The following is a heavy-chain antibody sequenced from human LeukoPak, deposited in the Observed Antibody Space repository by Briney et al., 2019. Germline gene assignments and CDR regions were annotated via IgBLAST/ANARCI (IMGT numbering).Heavy chain of an antibody. CDR1: GFTFRMYW. J-gene: IGHJ3*01. V-gene: IGHV3-74*01. D-gene: IGHD3-10*02. Sequence: GGSLRLSCAASGFTFRMYWMHWVRQAPGKGLVWVSRIRDDGGFTNYADSVKGRFTIPRDNAKNTLYLQMNSLRDEDTAVYYCTRQDVPQARFGFDVWGQGTTVTVSS. CDR3: TRQDVPQARFGFDV. CDR2: IRDDGGFT.